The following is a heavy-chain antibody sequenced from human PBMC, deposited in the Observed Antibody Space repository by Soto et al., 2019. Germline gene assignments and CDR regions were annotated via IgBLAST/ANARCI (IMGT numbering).Heavy chain of an antibody. CDR1: GYSFTSYW. J-gene: IGHJ6*02. CDR3: ASGFWSGYYWYYYYGMDV. D-gene: IGHD3-3*01. CDR2: IDPSDSYT. Sequence: GESLKISCNGSGYSFTSYWISWVRQMPWKGLEWMGRIDPSDSYTNHSPSFQGHVTISADKSISTAYLQWSSLKASDTAMYYCASGFWSGYYWYYYYGMDVWGQGTTVTVS. V-gene: IGHV5-10-1*01.